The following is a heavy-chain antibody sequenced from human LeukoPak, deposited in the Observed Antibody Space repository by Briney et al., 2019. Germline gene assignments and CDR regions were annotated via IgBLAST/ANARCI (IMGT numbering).Heavy chain of an antibody. CDR1: GYTFTSYD. D-gene: IGHD2-15*01. CDR2: MNPNSGNT. CDR3: ARVGLGYCSGGGWYGDWFDP. J-gene: IGHJ5*02. V-gene: IGHV1-8*01. Sequence: ASVKVSCKASGYTFTSYDINWVRQATGQGLEWMGWMNPNSGNTGYAQKFQGRVTMTRNTSISTAYMELSSLRSEDTAVYYCARVGLGYCSGGGWYGDWFDPWGQGTLVTVSS.